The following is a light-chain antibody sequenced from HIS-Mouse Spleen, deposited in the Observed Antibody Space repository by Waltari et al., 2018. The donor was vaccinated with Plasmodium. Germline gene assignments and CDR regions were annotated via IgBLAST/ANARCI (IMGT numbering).Light chain of an antibody. J-gene: IGLJ2*01. CDR3: GTWDSSLSAGVV. CDR1: SPNLGHNY. V-gene: IGLV1-51*01. Sequence: QSVLTHPPSVSAAPRPKLPISCSGRSPNLGHNYVIRYQQPPGTAPKLLIYDNNKRPSGIPDRFSGSKSGTSATLGITGLQTGDEADYYCGTWDSSLSAGVVFGGGTKLTVL. CDR2: DNN.